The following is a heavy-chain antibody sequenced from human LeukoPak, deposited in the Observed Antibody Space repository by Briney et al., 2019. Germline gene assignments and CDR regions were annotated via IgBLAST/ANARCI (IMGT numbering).Heavy chain of an antibody. CDR1: GYTFTSYY. J-gene: IGHJ4*02. Sequence: ASVKVSCKASGYTFTSYYMHWVRQAPGQGLEWMGIINPSGGSTSYAQKFQGRVTMTRDTSTSTVYMELSSLRSEDTAVYYCVHQDYGDYVGLGYWGQGTLVTVSS. D-gene: IGHD4-17*01. CDR3: VHQDYGDYVGLGY. V-gene: IGHV1-46*01. CDR2: INPSGGST.